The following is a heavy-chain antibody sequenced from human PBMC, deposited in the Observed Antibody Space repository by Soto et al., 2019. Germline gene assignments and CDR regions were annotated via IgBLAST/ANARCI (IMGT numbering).Heavy chain of an antibody. J-gene: IGHJ5*02. CDR2: IYYSGST. CDR3: ARCSMYGWFGELGWFDP. D-gene: IGHD3-10*01. V-gene: IGHV4-59*01. CDR1: GGSISSYY. Sequence: SETLSLTCSVSGGSISSYYWSWIRQPPGKGLEWIGYIYYSGSTNYNPSLKSRVTISVDTSKNQFSLKLSSVTAADTAVYYCARCSMYGWFGELGWFDPWGQGTLVTVSS.